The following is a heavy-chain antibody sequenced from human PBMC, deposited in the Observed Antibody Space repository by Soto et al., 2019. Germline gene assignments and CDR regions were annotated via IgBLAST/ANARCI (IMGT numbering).Heavy chain of an antibody. D-gene: IGHD6-13*01. V-gene: IGHV3-30*18. J-gene: IGHJ4*02. CDR1: GFTFSSYG. CDR3: AKDVAAAGIIPSN. CDR2: ISYDGSNK. Sequence: PGGSLRLSCAASGFTFSSYGMHWVRQAPGKGLEWVAVISYDGSNKYYADSVKGRFTISRDNSKNTLYLQMNSLRAEDTAVYYCAKDVAAAGIIPSNWGQGTLVTVSS.